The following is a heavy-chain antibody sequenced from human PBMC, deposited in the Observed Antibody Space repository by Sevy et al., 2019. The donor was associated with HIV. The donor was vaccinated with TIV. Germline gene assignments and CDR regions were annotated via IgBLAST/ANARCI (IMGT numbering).Heavy chain of an antibody. D-gene: IGHD2-8*01. Sequence: GGSLRLSCAASGFTFSKYSMSWVRQPPGKGLEWVSTLSFGCGEINYADSVKGRFTISRDNSKSSVYLQMNNLRPEETAVYYCAREGCTKPHDYGGQGTLVTVSS. CDR3: AREGCTKPHDY. CDR1: GFTFSKYS. J-gene: IGHJ4*02. CDR2: LSFGCGEI. V-gene: IGHV3-23*01.